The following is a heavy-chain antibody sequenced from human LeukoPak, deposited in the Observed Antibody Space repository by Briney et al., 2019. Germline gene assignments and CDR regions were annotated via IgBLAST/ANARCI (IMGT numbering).Heavy chain of an antibody. CDR2: ISSSGSTI. J-gene: IGHJ5*02. CDR1: GFTFSSYE. Sequence: GGSLRLSCAASGFTFSSYEMNWVRQAPGKGLEWVSYISSSGSTIYYADSVKGRFTISRDNSKNTLYLQMNSLRAEDTAVYYCAKDVSSGYYVPANWFDPWGQGTLVTVSS. CDR3: AKDVSSGYYVPANWFDP. D-gene: IGHD3-22*01. V-gene: IGHV3-48*03.